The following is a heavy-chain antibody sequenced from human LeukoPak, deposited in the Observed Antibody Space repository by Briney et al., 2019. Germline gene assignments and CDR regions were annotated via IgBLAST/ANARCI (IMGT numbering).Heavy chain of an antibody. CDR3: ARDYLVGGTDAYI. J-gene: IGHJ3*02. CDR2: IWYDGSNK. V-gene: IGHV3-33*01. CDR1: GFTFSSYG. Sequence: PGRSLRLSCAASGFTFSSYGMHWVRQAPGKGLEWVAVIWYDGSNKYYADSVKGRFTISRDNAKNSLYLQMNRLRGEDTGVYYCARDYLVGGTDAYIWGQGTMVTVSS. D-gene: IGHD2-8*01.